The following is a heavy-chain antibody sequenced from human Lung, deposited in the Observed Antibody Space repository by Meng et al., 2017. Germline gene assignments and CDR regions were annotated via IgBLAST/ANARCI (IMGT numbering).Heavy chain of an antibody. CDR2: INHSGST. V-gene: IGHV4-34*01. D-gene: IGHD4-11*01. CDR3: ARGPTTMAHDFDY. Sequence: QVQLQRWGAGLLKPSEPLSLTCVVSGGSFSDYYWGWIRQPPGKGLEWIGEINHSGSTNYNPSLESRATISVDTSQNNLSLKLSSVTAADSAVYYCARGPTTMAHDFDYWGQGTLVTASS. CDR1: GGSFSDYY. J-gene: IGHJ4*02.